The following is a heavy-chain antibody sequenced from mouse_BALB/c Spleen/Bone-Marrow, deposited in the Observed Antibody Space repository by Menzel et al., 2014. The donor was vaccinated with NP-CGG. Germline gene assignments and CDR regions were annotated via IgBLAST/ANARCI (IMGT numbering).Heavy chain of an antibody. V-gene: IGHV14-3*02. CDR3: ARYYYAMDY. Sequence: VQLQQSGAELVKPGASVKLSCTASGFNIKDTYMRWVKQRPEQGLEWIGRIDPANGNTKYDPKFQGKATITAGTSSNTAYLQLSSLTSEDTAVYYCARYYYAMDYWGQGTSVTVSS. CDR1: GFNIKDTY. J-gene: IGHJ4*01. CDR2: IDPANGNT.